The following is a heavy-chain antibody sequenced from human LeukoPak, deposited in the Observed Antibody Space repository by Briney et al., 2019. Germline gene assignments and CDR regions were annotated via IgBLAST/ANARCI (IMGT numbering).Heavy chain of an antibody. V-gene: IGHV3-30*18. CDR2: ISYDAGNK. CDR1: GFTFSSYG. Sequence: PGGSLRLSCAASGFTFSSYGMHWVRQAPGKGLEWVAVISYDAGNKHYADPVKGRFTISRDNSKNTLYLQMNSLRAEDTAVYYCAKDRSTSNILTGYQDNWGQGTLVTVSS. CDR3: AKDRSTSNILTGYQDN. J-gene: IGHJ4*02. D-gene: IGHD3-9*01.